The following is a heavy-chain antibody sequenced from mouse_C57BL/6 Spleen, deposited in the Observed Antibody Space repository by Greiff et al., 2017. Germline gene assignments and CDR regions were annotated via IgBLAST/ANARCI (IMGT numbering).Heavy chain of an antibody. J-gene: IGHJ3*01. CDR1: GFNIKDYY. CDR3: ARESWFAY. CDR2: IDPEDGET. Sequence: EVKLVESGAELVKPGASVKLSCTASGFNIKDYYMHWVKQRTEQGLEWIGRIDPEDGETKYAQKFQGKATITADTSSNTAYLQLSSLTSEDTAVYYCARESWFAYWGQGTLVTVSA. V-gene: IGHV14-2*01.